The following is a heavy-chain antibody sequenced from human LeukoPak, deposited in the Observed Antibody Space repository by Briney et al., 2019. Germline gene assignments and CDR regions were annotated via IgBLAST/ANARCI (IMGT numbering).Heavy chain of an antibody. CDR2: IYSGGGT. CDR3: AKISGGWFDP. Sequence: GGSLRLSCAASRFTFSSNYMSWVRQAPGKGLEWVSVIYSGGGTYYADSVKGRFTISRDNSKNTLYLQMNSLRAEDTAVYYCAKISGGWFDPWGQGTLVTVSS. V-gene: IGHV3-66*01. J-gene: IGHJ5*02. CDR1: RFTFSSNY.